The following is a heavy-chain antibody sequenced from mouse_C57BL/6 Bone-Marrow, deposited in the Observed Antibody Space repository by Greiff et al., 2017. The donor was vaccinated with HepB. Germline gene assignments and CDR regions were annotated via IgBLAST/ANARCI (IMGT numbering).Heavy chain of an antibody. CDR1: GFTFTDYY. CDR2: IRNKANGYTT. CDR3: ARSLYYYGSSSWFAY. Sequence: EVKVVESGGGLVQPGGSLSLSCAASGFTFTDYYMSWVRQPPGKALEWLGFIRNKANGYTTEYSASVKGRFTISRDKSQSILYLQMNALRAEDSATYYCARSLYYYGSSSWFAYWGQGTLVTVSA. V-gene: IGHV7-3*01. D-gene: IGHD1-1*01. J-gene: IGHJ3*01.